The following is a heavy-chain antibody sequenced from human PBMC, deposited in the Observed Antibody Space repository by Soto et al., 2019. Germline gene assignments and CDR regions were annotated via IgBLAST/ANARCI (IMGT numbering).Heavy chain of an antibody. Sequence: QVQLQESGPGLVKPSQTLSLTCTVSGGSISSGGYYWSWIRQHPGKGLEWIGYIYYSGSTYYNPSLKSRVTISVDTSKNQFSLKLSSVTAADTAVYYCARAPSIYDYGDYGWGFYFDYWGQGTLVTVSS. CDR1: GGSISSGGYY. D-gene: IGHD4-17*01. CDR3: ARAPSIYDYGDYGWGFYFDY. V-gene: IGHV4-31*03. CDR2: IYYSGST. J-gene: IGHJ4*02.